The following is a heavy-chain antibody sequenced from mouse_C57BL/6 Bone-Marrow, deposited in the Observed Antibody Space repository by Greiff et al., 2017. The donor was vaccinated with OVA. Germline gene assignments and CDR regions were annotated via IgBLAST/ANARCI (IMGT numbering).Heavy chain of an antibody. CDR1: GYTFTDYY. J-gene: IGHJ1*03. V-gene: IGHV1-19*01. D-gene: IGHD1-1*01. Sequence: VQLQQSGPVLVKPGASVKMSCKASGYTFTDYYMNWVKQSHGKSLEWIGVINPYNGGTSYNQKFKGKATLTVDKSSSTAYMELNSLTSEDSAVYYCARSVYGSSYWYFDVWGTGTTVTVSS. CDR2: INPYNGGT. CDR3: ARSVYGSSYWYFDV.